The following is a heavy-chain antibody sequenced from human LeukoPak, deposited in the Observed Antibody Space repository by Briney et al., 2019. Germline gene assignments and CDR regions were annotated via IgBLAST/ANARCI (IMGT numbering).Heavy chain of an antibody. V-gene: IGHV3-23*01. Sequence: GGSLRLSCAASGFSFSSYAMSWVRQAPGKGLEWVSAISGSGGSTYYADSVKGRFTISRDSSKNTLYLQMSSLRAEDTAVYYCAKDLTTVVTPCFDYWGQGTLVTVSS. J-gene: IGHJ4*02. CDR1: GFSFSSYA. D-gene: IGHD4-23*01. CDR2: ISGSGGST. CDR3: AKDLTTVVTPCFDY.